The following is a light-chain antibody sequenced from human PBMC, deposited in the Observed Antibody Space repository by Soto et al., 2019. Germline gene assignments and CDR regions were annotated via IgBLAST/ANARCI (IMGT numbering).Light chain of an antibody. CDR3: QQYGSSPRT. V-gene: IGKV3-20*01. CDR1: QSVSSGY. J-gene: IGKJ1*01. CDR2: DAS. Sequence: EIVLTQSPGTLSLSPGERGTLSCRASQSVSSGYLAWYQQKPGQAPRLLIYDASSRATGIPDRFSGSGSGTDFTLTISRLEPEAFAVYYCQQYGSSPRTFGQGTKVEIK.